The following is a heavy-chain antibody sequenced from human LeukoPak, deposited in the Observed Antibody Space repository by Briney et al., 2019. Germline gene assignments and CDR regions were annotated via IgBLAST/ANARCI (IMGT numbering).Heavy chain of an antibody. V-gene: IGHV4-38-2*02. J-gene: IGHJ5*02. Sequence: SETLSLTCTVSGYSISSGYYWGWIRQPPGKGLEWIGSGSTYYNPSLKSRVTISVDTSKNQFSLKLSSVTAADTAVYFCARSGSYTSHDPWGQGTLVTVSS. CDR2: SGST. D-gene: IGHD3-10*01. CDR1: GYSISSGYY. CDR3: ARSGSYTSHDP.